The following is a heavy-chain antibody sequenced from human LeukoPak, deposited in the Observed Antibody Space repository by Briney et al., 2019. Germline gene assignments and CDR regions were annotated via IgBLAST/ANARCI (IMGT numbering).Heavy chain of an antibody. Sequence: SETLSLTCTVSGGSISIYYWSWIRQPPGKGLEWIGYIYNSGSTNYNPSLKSRVTISVDKSKNQFPLKLSSVTAADTAVYYCARQWGPNYYYGMDVWGQGTTVTVSS. CDR1: GGSISIYY. V-gene: IGHV4-59*08. CDR3: ARQWGPNYYYGMDV. J-gene: IGHJ6*02. D-gene: IGHD1-26*01. CDR2: IYNSGST.